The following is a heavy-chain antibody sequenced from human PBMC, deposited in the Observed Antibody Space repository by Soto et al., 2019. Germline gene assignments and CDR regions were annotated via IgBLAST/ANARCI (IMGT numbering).Heavy chain of an antibody. D-gene: IGHD1-26*01. CDR3: ARDLAPGPSSGSYWGVSLGY. CDR1: GGSVSSGSYY. Sequence: NPSETLSLTCTVSGGSVSSGSYYWSWIRQPPGKGLEGIGYTYYSGSTNYHPSLKSRVTISVDTSKNQFSLKLSSVTAADTAVYYCARDLAPGPSSGSYWGVSLGYWGQGTLVTVSS. V-gene: IGHV4-61*01. CDR2: TYYSGST. J-gene: IGHJ4*02.